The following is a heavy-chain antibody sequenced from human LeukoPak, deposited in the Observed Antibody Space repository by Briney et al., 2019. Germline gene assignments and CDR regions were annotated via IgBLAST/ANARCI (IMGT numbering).Heavy chain of an antibody. CDR3: ARDGEMVTIGRGVYYYMDV. CDR1: GGTFSSYA. V-gene: IGHV1-69*13. J-gene: IGHJ6*03. CDR2: IFPMYGTA. D-gene: IGHD5-24*01. Sequence: SVKVSCKASGGTFSSYAISWVRQAPGQGLEWMGGIFPMYGTANYAQKFQGRVTITADESTRTAYMELSSLRSEDTAVHYCARDGEMVTIGRGVYYYMDVWGKGTTVTVSS.